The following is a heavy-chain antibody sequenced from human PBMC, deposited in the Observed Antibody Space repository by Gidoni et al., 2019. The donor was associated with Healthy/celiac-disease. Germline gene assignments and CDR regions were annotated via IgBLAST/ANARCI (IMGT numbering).Heavy chain of an antibody. CDR1: GFTFSSYG. CDR2: IWYDGSNK. J-gene: IGHJ5*02. V-gene: IGHV3-33*01. Sequence: QVQLVESGGGVVQPGRSLRLSCAASGFTFSSYGMHWVRQAPGKGLEWVAVIWYDGSNKYYADSVKGRFTISRDNSKNTLYLQMNSLRAEDTAVYYCARDPHRGYSQDNWFDPWGQGTLVTVSS. D-gene: IGHD2-15*01. CDR3: ARDPHRGYSQDNWFDP.